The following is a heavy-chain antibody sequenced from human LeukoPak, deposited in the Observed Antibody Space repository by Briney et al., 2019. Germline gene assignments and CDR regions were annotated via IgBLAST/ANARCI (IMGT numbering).Heavy chain of an antibody. CDR2: INWNGGST. V-gene: IGHV3-20*04. Sequence: GGSLRLSCAASGFTFDDYGMSWVRQAPGKGLEWVSGINWNGGSTGYADSVKGRFTVSRDNSKNTLYVQMKSLRAEDTAVYYCAKDFVVVPGNVNYFDYWGQGTLVTVSS. CDR3: AKDFVVVPGNVNYFDY. CDR1: GFTFDDYG. J-gene: IGHJ4*02. D-gene: IGHD2-21*02.